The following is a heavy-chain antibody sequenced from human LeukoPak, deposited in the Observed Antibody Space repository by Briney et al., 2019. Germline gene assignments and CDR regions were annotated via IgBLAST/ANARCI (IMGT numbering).Heavy chain of an antibody. J-gene: IGHJ4*02. CDR1: GFTFSSYW. D-gene: IGHD3-10*01. V-gene: IGHV3-7*01. CDR3: XXXXXXVIKFPDYFDY. Sequence: GGSLRLSCAASGFTFSSYWMSWVRQAPGKGLEWVANIKQDGSEKYYVDSVKGRFTISRDNAKNSLYLQMNSLRAEDTAVYYXXXXXXXVIKFPDYFDYWGQGTLVTVSS. CDR2: IKQDGSEK.